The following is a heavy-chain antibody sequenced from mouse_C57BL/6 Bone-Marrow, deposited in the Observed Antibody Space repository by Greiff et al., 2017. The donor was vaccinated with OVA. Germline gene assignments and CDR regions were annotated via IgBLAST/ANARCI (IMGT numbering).Heavy chain of an antibody. V-gene: IGHV5-17*01. D-gene: IGHD1-1*01. Sequence: EVHLVESGGGLVKPGGSLKLSCAASGFTFSDYGMHWVRQAPEKGLEWVAYISSGSSTIYYAATVKGRFTISRDNAKNTLFLQMTSLRSEDTAMYYCARPITTVVAPAMDYWGQGTSVTVSS. CDR3: ARPITTVVAPAMDY. J-gene: IGHJ4*01. CDR1: GFTFSDYG. CDR2: ISSGSSTI.